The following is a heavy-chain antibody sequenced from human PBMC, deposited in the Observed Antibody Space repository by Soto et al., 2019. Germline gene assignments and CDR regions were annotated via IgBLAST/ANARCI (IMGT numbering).Heavy chain of an antibody. CDR3: ARALAEPSGGENGYYYSMDV. V-gene: IGHV1-46*01. CDR1: GYTFTSYY. Sequence: ASVKVSCKASGYTFTSYYMHWVRQAPGQGLEWMGIINPSGGSTSYAQKFQGRVTMTRDTSTTTVYMELSSLRSEDTAVYYCARALAEPSGGENGYYYSMDVWGKGTTVTVSS. D-gene: IGHD6-19*01. CDR2: INPSGGST. J-gene: IGHJ6*04.